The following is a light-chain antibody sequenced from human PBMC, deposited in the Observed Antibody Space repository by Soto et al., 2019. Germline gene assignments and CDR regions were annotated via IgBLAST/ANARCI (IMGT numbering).Light chain of an antibody. Sequence: QSALTQPPSASGSPGQSVAISCTGTSSDVGGYNYVSWYQQHPGKAPKLMIYDVNKRPSGVLDRFSGSKPGNTASLTVAGLQADDEADYYCSSYAGSSNVFGTGTKLTVL. CDR1: SSDVGGYNY. V-gene: IGLV2-8*01. CDR3: SSYAGSSNV. CDR2: DVN. J-gene: IGLJ1*01.